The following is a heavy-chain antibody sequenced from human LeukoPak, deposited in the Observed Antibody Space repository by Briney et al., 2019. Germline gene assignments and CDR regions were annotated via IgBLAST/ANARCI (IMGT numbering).Heavy chain of an antibody. Sequence: GGSLRLSCAASGFTFSSYSMNWVRQAPGKGLEWVSYISGSSSTIYYADSVKGRFTISRDNAKNSLYLQMNSLRAEDTAVYYCARWYYYETSGLYYGSFDNWGQGTLVTVSS. V-gene: IGHV3-48*01. CDR3: ARWYYYETSGLYYGSFDN. CDR2: ISGSSSTI. J-gene: IGHJ5*02. D-gene: IGHD3-22*01. CDR1: GFTFSSYS.